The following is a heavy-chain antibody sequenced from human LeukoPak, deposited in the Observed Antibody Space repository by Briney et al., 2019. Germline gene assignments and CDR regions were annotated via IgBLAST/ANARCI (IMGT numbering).Heavy chain of an antibody. V-gene: IGHV3-11*06. Sequence: GGSLRLSCAASGFTFSDYYMSWIRQAPGKGLEWVSYISSSSSYTNYADSVKGRFTISRDNAKNSLYLQMNSLRAEDTAVYYCVRVVYGSGTHYDFWGRGTLVTVSS. CDR2: ISSSSSYT. J-gene: IGHJ4*02. D-gene: IGHD3-10*01. CDR3: VRVVYGSGTHYDF. CDR1: GFTFSDYY.